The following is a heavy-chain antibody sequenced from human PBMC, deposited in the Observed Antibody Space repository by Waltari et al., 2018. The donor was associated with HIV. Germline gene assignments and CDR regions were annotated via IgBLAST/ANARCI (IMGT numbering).Heavy chain of an antibody. CDR2: ISGRGGST. CDR1: GFTFSNYA. Sequence: EVQLLESGGGLVQSGGSLRLSCAASGFTFSNYAINWVRQAPGKGLEWVSAISGRGGSTHYADSVKGRFSISRDNSKNTLYLQMNSLRPEDTAIYYCAKGGRAVAGNWFDPWGQGTLVTVSS. V-gene: IGHV3-23*01. D-gene: IGHD6-19*01. J-gene: IGHJ5*02. CDR3: AKGGRAVAGNWFDP.